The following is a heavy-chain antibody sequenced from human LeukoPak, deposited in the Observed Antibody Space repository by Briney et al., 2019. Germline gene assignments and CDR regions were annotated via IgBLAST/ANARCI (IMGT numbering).Heavy chain of an antibody. CDR3: AREYYDSSGYYHPTEYFQH. CDR2: IIPIFGTA. D-gene: IGHD3-22*01. J-gene: IGHJ1*01. V-gene: IGHV1-69*13. CDR1: GGTFSSYA. Sequence: ASVKVSCKASGGTFSSYAISWVRQAPGQGLEWMGGIIPIFGTANYAQKFQGRVTITADESTSTAYMELSSLRSEDTAVYYCAREYYDSSGYYHPTEYFQHWGQGTLVTVSS.